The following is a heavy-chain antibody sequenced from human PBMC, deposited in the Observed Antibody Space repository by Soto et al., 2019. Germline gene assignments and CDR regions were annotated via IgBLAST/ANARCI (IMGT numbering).Heavy chain of an antibody. J-gene: IGHJ4*02. Sequence: QVQLVQSGAEVKKPGSSVKVSCKASGGTFSRYAISWVRQAPGQGLEWMGGIIPILGRANYAQKFQGRVTITADESTSTAYIELRRLRTEDTAVYYWARDRASSSWYGNLHYLGQGTLVTVSS. CDR3: ARDRASSSWYGNLHY. D-gene: IGHD6-13*01. V-gene: IGHV1-69*01. CDR2: IIPILGRA. CDR1: GGTFSRYA.